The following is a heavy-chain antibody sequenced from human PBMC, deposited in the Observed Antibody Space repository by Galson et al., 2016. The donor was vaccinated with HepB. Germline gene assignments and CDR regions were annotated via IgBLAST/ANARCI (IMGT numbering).Heavy chain of an antibody. CDR2: INTYNGNT. CDR3: ARDLGVGAPGFDY. CDR1: GYTFTNYY. J-gene: IGHJ4*02. Sequence: SVKVSCKASGYTFTNYYMHWVRQAPGQGLEWMGWINTYNGNTDYAQKLQGRVTMTTDTSTNTAYMELRSLRSDDTAVYYCARDLGVGAPGFDYWGQGILVTVSS. V-gene: IGHV1-18*01. D-gene: IGHD3-3*01.